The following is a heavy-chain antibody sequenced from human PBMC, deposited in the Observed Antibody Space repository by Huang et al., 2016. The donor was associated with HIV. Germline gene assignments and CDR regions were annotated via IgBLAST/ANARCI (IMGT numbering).Heavy chain of an antibody. CDR3: AKEARAITSALNWFDS. J-gene: IGHJ5*01. D-gene: IGHD6-6*01. CDR1: GFTFDNFD. V-gene: IGHV3-23*01. CDR2: ICGSGVST. Sequence: EVHLLELGGGSVQPGGSLRRSCAASGFTFDNFDMDWVRQAPCKGPEWVSGICGSGVSTNYADSVKGRFTIARDNSKNTVFLQMNSLRAEDTAVYYCAKEARAITSALNWFDSWGPGILVTVSS.